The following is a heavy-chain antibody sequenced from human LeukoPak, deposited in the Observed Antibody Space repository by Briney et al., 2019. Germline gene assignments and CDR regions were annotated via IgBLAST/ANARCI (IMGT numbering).Heavy chain of an antibody. CDR3: ARGVLLQGRGAFDI. D-gene: IGHD2-15*01. Sequence: ASVKVSCKTSGYTFTGNFMHWVRQAPGQGLEWMGWIIPNSGGTNYAQKFQDRVTMTRDTAISTAYMELSSLTYDDTAVYYCARGVLLQGRGAFDIWGQGAMVTVSS. CDR2: IIPNSGGT. CDR1: GYTFTGNF. V-gene: IGHV1-2*02. J-gene: IGHJ3*02.